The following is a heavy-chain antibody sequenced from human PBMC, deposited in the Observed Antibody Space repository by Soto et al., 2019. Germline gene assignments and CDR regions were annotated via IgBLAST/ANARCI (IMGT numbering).Heavy chain of an antibody. CDR3: AREIRGRFDP. D-gene: IGHD3-10*01. CDR1: GFTFSSYS. CDR2: ISSSSSYI. Sequence: VGSLRLSCAASGFTFSSYSMNWVRQAPGKGLEWVSSISSSSSYIYYAGSVKGRFTISRDNAKNSLYLQMNSLRAEDTAVYYCAREIRGRFDPWGQGTLVTVSS. J-gene: IGHJ5*02. V-gene: IGHV3-21*01.